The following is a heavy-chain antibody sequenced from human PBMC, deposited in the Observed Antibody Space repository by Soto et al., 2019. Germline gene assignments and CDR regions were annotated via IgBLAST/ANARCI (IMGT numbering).Heavy chain of an antibody. V-gene: IGHV1-46*03. D-gene: IGHD2-15*01. Sequence: QVHLVQSGAEVKKPGASVKVSCKAFGYTFTSYYMQWVRQAPGLGLAWMGTFNPTGGSTAYGQKFQGEVTRTSDTPTSTVYRERSSLKSEDTAGYYGGRGRGRVADILGSWGQRTLVTVSS. CDR3: GRGRGRVADILGS. CDR2: FNPTGGST. CDR1: GYTFTSYY. J-gene: IGHJ4*02.